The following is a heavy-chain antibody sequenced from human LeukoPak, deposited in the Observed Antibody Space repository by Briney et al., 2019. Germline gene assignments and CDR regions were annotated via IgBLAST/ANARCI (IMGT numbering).Heavy chain of an antibody. CDR3: ARDVPLRLRGGYYFDY. Sequence: SETLSLTCTVSGGSTSSGSYYWSWIRQPAGKGLEWIGRIYTSGSTNYNPSLKSRVTISVDTSKNQFSLKLSSVTAADTAVYYCARDVPLRLRGGYYFDYWGQGTLVTVSS. CDR2: IYTSGST. D-gene: IGHD5-12*01. J-gene: IGHJ4*02. CDR1: GGSTSSGSYY. V-gene: IGHV4-61*02.